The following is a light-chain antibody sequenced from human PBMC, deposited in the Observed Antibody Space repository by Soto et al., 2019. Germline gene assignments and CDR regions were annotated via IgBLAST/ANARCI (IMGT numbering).Light chain of an antibody. CDR1: QSVSSN. Sequence: EIVLTQSPGTLSLSPGERATLSCRASQSVSSNLAWYQQKPGQAPRLLIYGASTRATGIPARFSGSGSGTEFTLTISSLQSEDFAVYYCQQYNNWPPGTFGQGTKVEIK. CDR3: QQYNNWPPGT. J-gene: IGKJ1*01. V-gene: IGKV3-15*01. CDR2: GAS.